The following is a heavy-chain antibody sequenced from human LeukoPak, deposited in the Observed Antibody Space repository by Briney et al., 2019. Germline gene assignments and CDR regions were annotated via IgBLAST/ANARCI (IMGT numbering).Heavy chain of an antibody. D-gene: IGHD3-10*01. CDR2: IKQDGSEK. CDR3: ARVYGDY. Sequence: PGGSLRLSCAASGFTFSANWMSWVRQVPGKGLEWVGNIKQDGSEKYYVDSVKGRFTISRDNAKNSLFLQMNSLRAEDTAVYYCARVYGDYWGQGTLVTVSS. J-gene: IGHJ4*02. CDR1: GFTFSANW. V-gene: IGHV3-7*01.